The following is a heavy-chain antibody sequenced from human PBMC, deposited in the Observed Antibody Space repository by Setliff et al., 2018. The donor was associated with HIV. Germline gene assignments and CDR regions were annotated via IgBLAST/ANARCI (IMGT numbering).Heavy chain of an antibody. D-gene: IGHD6-19*01. J-gene: IGHJ5*02. Sequence: LSLTCTVSGGSISSGSYYWSWIRQPAGKGLEWIGRIYTSGSTNYNPSLKSRVTMSVDTSKNQFSLKLSSVTAADTAVYYCAKDIPGPAINSGRIKNWFDPWGEGTLVTVSS. CDR2: IYTSGST. CDR3: AKDIPGPAINSGRIKNWFDP. CDR1: GGSISSGSYY. V-gene: IGHV4-61*02.